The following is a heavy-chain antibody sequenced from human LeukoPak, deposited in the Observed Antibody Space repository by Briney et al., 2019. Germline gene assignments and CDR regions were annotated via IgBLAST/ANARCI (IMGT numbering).Heavy chain of an antibody. Sequence: GRSLRLSCAASGFTFSSYAMHWVRQAPGKGLEWVAVISYDGSNKYYVDSVKGRFTISRDNSKNTLYLQMNSLRAEDTAVYYCARSPVCSGGSCPNDYWGQGTLVTVSS. CDR2: ISYDGSNK. D-gene: IGHD2-15*01. J-gene: IGHJ4*02. CDR1: GFTFSSYA. CDR3: ARSPVCSGGSCPNDY. V-gene: IGHV3-30-3*01.